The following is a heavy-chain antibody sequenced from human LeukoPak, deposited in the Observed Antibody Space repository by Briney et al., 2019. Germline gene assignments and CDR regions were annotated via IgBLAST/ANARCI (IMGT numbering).Heavy chain of an antibody. J-gene: IGHJ3*02. V-gene: IGHV3-30*18. CDR1: GFTFSSYG. Sequence: GGSLRLSCAASGFTFSSYGMHWVRQAPGKGLEWVAVISYDGSNKYYADSVKGRFTISRDNSKNTLYLQMNSLRAEDTAVYYCAKDLGKQESDYDDAFDIWGQGTMVTVSS. CDR3: AKDLGKQESDYDDAFDI. D-gene: IGHD3-10*01. CDR2: ISYDGSNK.